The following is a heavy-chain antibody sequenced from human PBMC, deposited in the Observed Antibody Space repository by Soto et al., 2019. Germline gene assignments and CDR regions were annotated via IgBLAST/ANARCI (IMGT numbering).Heavy chain of an antibody. Sequence: EVQLLESGGGLVQPGGSLRLSCAASGFTFSDYGMSWVRQAPGKGLEWVSGISGGGGTTNYADSVKGRFTISRDNSKNTLYLQMNSLRAEDTAVYYCARGGAYGDYRSDFWGQGTLVTVSS. D-gene: IGHD4-17*01. CDR3: ARGGAYGDYRSDF. CDR2: ISGGGGTT. CDR1: GFTFSDYG. V-gene: IGHV3-23*01. J-gene: IGHJ4*02.